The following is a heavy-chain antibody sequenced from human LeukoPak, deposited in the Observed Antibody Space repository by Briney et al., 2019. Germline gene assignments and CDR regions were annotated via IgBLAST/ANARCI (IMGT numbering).Heavy chain of an antibody. Sequence: QTGGSLRLSCEVSGLIFSTYWMTWVRQAPGKGLEWVATITRDGSEKYYMDSVKGRFTISRDNAKDSLCLQMNSLRAEDTAVYYCARGHNGLEVWAEGPRSPSS. CDR2: ITRDGSEK. V-gene: IGHV3-7*05. J-gene: IGHJ6*02. CDR1: GLIFSTYW. CDR3: ARGHNGLEV.